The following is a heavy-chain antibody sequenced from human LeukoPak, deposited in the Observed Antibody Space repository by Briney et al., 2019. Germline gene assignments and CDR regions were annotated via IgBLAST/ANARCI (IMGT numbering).Heavy chain of an antibody. D-gene: IGHD3-3*01. CDR2: IYYSGST. CDR1: GGSISVYY. CDR3: ARLRFLEWLLYGYFDY. V-gene: IGHV4-59*13. Sequence: SETLSLTCTVSGGSISVYYWSWFGRPPGKGLGWMGYIYYSGSTNYNPSLKSRVTISVDTSKNQFSLKLSSVTAADTAVYYCARLRFLEWLLYGYFDYWGQGTLVTVSS. J-gene: IGHJ4*02.